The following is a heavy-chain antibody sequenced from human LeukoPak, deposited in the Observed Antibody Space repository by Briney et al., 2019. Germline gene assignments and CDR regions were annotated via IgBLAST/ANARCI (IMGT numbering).Heavy chain of an antibody. CDR2: IKQDGGET. CDR1: GFTFSRYW. V-gene: IGHV3-7*04. J-gene: IGHJ4*02. Sequence: GGSLRLSCAASGFTFSRYWMTWLRQAPGKGLEWVANIKQDGGETHYVDSVKGRFTISRDNAKNSLSLQMNSLRVEDTAVYYCARPFDDGSGRFNRPYDSWGQGTLVTVSS. CDR3: ARPFDDGSGRFNRPYDS. D-gene: IGHD3-10*01.